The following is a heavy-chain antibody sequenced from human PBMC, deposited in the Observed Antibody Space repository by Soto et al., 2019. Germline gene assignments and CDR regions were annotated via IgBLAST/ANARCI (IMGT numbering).Heavy chain of an antibody. CDR2: IYYSGST. V-gene: IGHV4-39*01. CDR1: GGSISSSSYY. CDR3: PNVWFWESQH. J-gene: IGHJ1*01. Sequence: QLQLQESGPGLVKPSETLSLTCTVSGGSISSSSYYWGWIRQPPGKGLEWIGRIYYSGSTYYNPSLKSRVTIPVDTSKNQFSLKLSSVTAADTSVSYCPNVWFWESQHWGQCLLVTVSS. D-gene: IGHD3-10*01.